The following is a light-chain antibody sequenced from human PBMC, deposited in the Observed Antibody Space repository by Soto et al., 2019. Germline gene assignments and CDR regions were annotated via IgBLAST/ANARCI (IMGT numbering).Light chain of an antibody. CDR3: VSFAGGTYV. Sequence: QSVLTQPASVSGSPGQSITISCTGTSSDVGSYNLVSWYQQHPGKAPKLMIYEGSKRPSGVSNRFSGSKSGNTASLTISGLEAEDEADYYCVSFAGGTYVFGTGTKLTVL. CDR2: EGS. CDR1: SSDVGSYNL. V-gene: IGLV2-23*01. J-gene: IGLJ1*01.